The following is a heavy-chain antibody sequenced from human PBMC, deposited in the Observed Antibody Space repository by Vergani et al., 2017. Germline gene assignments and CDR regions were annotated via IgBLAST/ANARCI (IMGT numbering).Heavy chain of an antibody. J-gene: IGHJ6*03. CDR3: ARVNTETNGHLYYYYYMDV. V-gene: IGHV4-34*01. CDR1: GGSFTSYH. CDR2: IDHTGRP. Sequence: QVQLQQWGGGLLKPSETLSLTCVVNGGSFTSYHWTWIRQSPGEGLECVGAIDHTGRPDYNPSLKSRLTMSVDKSRNQFSLTLNSVTATDTAIYFCARVNTETNGHLYYYYYMDVWGQGTAVTVS. D-gene: IGHD4-11*01.